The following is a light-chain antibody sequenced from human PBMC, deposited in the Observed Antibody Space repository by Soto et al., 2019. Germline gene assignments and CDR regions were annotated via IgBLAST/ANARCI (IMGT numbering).Light chain of an antibody. V-gene: IGKV3-20*01. J-gene: IGKJ5*01. Sequence: EIVLTQSPGTLSLSPGERATLSCRASPSVSSSYLAWYQQIPGQAPRLLIYGASSSATAIPDRFSGRGSGTDFNLNISRLEPEDFAEYYCQQYGSSPPITFGKGTRLESK. CDR2: GAS. CDR3: QQYGSSPPIT. CDR1: PSVSSSY.